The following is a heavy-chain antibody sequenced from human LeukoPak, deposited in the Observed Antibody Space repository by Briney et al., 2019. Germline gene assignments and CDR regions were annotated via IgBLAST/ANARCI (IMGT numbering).Heavy chain of an antibody. V-gene: IGHV3-13*04. CDR3: ARGRGWGTFDI. Sequence: GGSLRLSCAASGFTFSSYDMHWVRQGTGKGLEWVSAIGTAGDTYYPGSVKGRFTTSRENAKNSLYLQMNSLRVGGTAVYYCARGRGWGTFDIWGQGTMVTVSS. D-gene: IGHD3-10*01. CDR2: IGTAGDT. CDR1: GFTFSSYD. J-gene: IGHJ3*02.